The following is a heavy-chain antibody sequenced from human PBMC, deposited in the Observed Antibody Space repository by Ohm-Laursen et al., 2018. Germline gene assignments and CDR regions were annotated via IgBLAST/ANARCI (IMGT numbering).Heavy chain of an antibody. Sequence: TLSLTCSVSGASISSYYWTWIRQPPGQGLEWIGHFYHSGGTNNNPSFKSRVTISIDTSKNQVSRNLNSVTAADTAVYYCASSQSSSWYHAFDVWGQGTMVTVSS. J-gene: IGHJ3*01. D-gene: IGHD6-13*01. V-gene: IGHV4-4*08. CDR2: FYHSGGT. CDR3: ASSQSSSWYHAFDV. CDR1: GASISSYY.